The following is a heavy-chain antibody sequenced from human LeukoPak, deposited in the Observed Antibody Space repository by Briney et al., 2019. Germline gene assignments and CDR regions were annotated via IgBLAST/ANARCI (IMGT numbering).Heavy chain of an antibody. D-gene: IGHD1-26*01. CDR2: INHSGST. CDR3: ARHSGGTYYVSLDP. J-gene: IGHJ5*02. CDR1: GGSFSGYY. V-gene: IGHV4-34*01. Sequence: SEALSLTCAVYGGSFSGYYWSWIRQPPGKGLEWIGEINHSGSTNQNPSLKSRVTISVDTSKNQFSLKLSSVTAADTAVYYCARHSGGTYYVSLDPWGQGTLVTVSS.